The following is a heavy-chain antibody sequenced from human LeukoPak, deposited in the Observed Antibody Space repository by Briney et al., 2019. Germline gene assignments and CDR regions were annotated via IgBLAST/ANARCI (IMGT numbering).Heavy chain of an antibody. D-gene: IGHD3-3*01. Sequence: ASVKVSCKISGNTLRELPIQWVRQAGGKGLGWMAGFDPENAEIVYAQKFQGRVTMTEDTSTNTAYMELTSLTSDDTALYYCATRGSDFWSGFDYWGQGTQVTVSS. CDR3: ATRGSDFWSGFDY. CDR1: GNTLRELP. V-gene: IGHV1-24*01. CDR2: FDPENAEI. J-gene: IGHJ4*02.